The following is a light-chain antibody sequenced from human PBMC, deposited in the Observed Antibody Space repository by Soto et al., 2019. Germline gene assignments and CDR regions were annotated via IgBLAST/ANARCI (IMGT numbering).Light chain of an antibody. Sequence: QSALTQPASVSGSPGQSITISCTGTSSDVGGYDFVSWYQHHPGKAPKLIIYDVSNRPSGLSTRFSGSKSGNAAPLTISGLQTDDEADYYCSSYTSSHTRVFGTGTKLTVL. CDR2: DVS. V-gene: IGLV2-14*01. CDR1: SSDVGGYDF. CDR3: SSYTSSHTRV. J-gene: IGLJ1*01.